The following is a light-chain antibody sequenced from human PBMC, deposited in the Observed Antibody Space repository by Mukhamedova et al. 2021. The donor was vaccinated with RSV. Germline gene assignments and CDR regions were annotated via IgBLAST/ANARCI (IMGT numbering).Light chain of an antibody. J-gene: IGKJ4*01. CDR2: TAS. Sequence: GDRVTITCRASQSISTFLNWYQQKPGQAPKLLISTASTLQSGVPPSFSGSGSGTEFTLTISSLQPEDFATYYCQQSYSTLLTFGG. V-gene: IGKV1-39*01. CDR1: QSISTF. CDR3: QQSYSTLLT.